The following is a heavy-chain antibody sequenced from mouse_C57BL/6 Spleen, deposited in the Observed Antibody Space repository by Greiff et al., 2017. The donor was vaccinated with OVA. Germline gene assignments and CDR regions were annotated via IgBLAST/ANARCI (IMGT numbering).Heavy chain of an antibody. CDR1: GYAFTNYL. CDR2: INPGSGGT. Sequence: VQLQQSGAELVRPGTSVKVSCKASGYAFTNYLIEWVKQRPGQGLEWIGVINPGSGGTNYNEKFKGKATLTADKSSSTAYMQLSSLTSEDSAVYFCARGDGYFRFDYWGQGTTLTVSS. CDR3: ARGDGYFRFDY. J-gene: IGHJ2*01. V-gene: IGHV1-54*01. D-gene: IGHD2-3*01.